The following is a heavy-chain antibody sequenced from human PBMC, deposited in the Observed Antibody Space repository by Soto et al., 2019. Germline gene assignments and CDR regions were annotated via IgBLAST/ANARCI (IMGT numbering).Heavy chain of an antibody. Sequence: EVQLLESGGKLVRPGGSLRLSCAISGFAYSNSGMSWVRQAPGKGLEWVSSISGSGSDRWYADSVKGRFTISRDSSKNTLHLQMNGLRDEDTAVYYCAIGGSAYRCFDPWGQGTLVTVSS. J-gene: IGHJ5*02. CDR2: ISGSGSDR. V-gene: IGHV3-23*01. CDR3: AIGGSAYRCFDP. D-gene: IGHD3-10*01. CDR1: GFAYSNSG.